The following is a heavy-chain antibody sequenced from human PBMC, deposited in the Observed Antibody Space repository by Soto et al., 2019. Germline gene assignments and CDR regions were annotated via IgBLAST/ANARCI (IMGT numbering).Heavy chain of an antibody. Sequence: ASVKVSCKASGYTFTSYGISWVRQAPGQGLEWMGWISAYNGNTNYAQKLQGRVTMTTDTSTSTAYMELRSLRSDDTAVYYCARELAYGSGSYYNPRWFDPWGRGTLVTVSS. CDR3: ARELAYGSGSYYNPRWFDP. V-gene: IGHV1-18*01. CDR2: ISAYNGNT. CDR1: GYTFTSYG. J-gene: IGHJ5*02. D-gene: IGHD3-10*01.